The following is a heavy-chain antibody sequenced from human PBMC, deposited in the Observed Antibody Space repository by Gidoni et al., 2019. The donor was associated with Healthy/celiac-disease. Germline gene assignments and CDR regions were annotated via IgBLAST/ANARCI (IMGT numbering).Heavy chain of an antibody. CDR3: AKPGVVPAAINNWFDP. V-gene: IGHV3-23*01. CDR1: DFTFSSYA. J-gene: IGHJ5*02. CDR2: ISGSGGST. D-gene: IGHD2-2*01. Sequence: VQFLESGGGLVQLGGSLRFSCEAPDFTFSSYAMSWVRQAPGKGLEWVSAISGSGGSTYYADSVKGRFTISRDNSKNTLYLQMNSLRAEDTAVYYCAKPGVVPAAINNWFDPWGQGTLVTVSS.